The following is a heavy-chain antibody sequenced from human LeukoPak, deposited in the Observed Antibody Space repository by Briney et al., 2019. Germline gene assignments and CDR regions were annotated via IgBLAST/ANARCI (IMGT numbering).Heavy chain of an antibody. J-gene: IGHJ4*02. CDR3: AGAPYDSSGYYYY. Sequence: GGSLRLSCAASGFTFSSYSLNWVRQAPGKGLEWVSSISSSSSYIYYADSVKGRFTISRDNAKNSLYLQMNSLRAEDTAVYYCAGAPYDSSGYYYYWGQGTLVTVSS. CDR2: ISSSSSYI. V-gene: IGHV3-21*01. D-gene: IGHD3-22*01. CDR1: GFTFSSYS.